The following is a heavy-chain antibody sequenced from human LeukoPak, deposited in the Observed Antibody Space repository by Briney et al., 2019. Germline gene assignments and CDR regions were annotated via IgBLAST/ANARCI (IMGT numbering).Heavy chain of an antibody. J-gene: IGHJ5*02. V-gene: IGHV1-69*04. CDR2: IIPILGIA. Sequence: GASVKVSCKASGGTFSSYAISWVRQAPGQGLEWMGRIIPILGIANYAQKFQGRVTMTRDTSTSTVYMELSSLRSEDTAVYYCALAIAARSWFDPWGQGTLVTVSS. CDR1: GGTFSSYA. CDR3: ALAIAARSWFDP. D-gene: IGHD6-6*01.